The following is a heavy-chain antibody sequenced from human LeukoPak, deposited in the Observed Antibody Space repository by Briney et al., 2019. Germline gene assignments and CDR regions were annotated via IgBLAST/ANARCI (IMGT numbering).Heavy chain of an antibody. Sequence: SETLSLTCAVSGVSISSGGYSWRWIRQPPGKGLEWIGYIYYSGSTYYNPSLKSRVTMSVDTSKSLFSLKLRSVAAADTAVYYCARDQPRGSAYSPFDYWGQGTLVTVSS. CDR2: IYYSGST. CDR1: GVSISSGGYS. V-gene: IGHV4-30-4*07. D-gene: IGHD2-15*01. CDR3: ARDQPRGSAYSPFDY. J-gene: IGHJ4*02.